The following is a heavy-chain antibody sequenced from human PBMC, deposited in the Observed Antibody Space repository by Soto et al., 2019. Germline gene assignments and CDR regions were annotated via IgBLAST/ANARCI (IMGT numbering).Heavy chain of an antibody. D-gene: IGHD6-13*01. J-gene: IGHJ6*02. V-gene: IGHV1-69*06. CDR3: ASKVAAAGGSVWYYGMDV. Sequence: QVQLVQSGAEVKKPGSSVKVSCKASGGPFSSYAISWVRQAPGHGLEWMGGIIPIFGTANYAQKFQGRVTITADKSTRTAYMELSSLRSEDTAVYYWASKVAAAGGSVWYYGMDVWGQGTTVTVSS. CDR2: IIPIFGTA. CDR1: GGPFSSYA.